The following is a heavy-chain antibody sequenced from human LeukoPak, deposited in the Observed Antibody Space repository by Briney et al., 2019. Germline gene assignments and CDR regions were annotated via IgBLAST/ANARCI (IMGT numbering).Heavy chain of an antibody. CDR3: ARDSYYYDSSGYYLSGMDV. J-gene: IGHJ6*02. D-gene: IGHD3-22*01. CDR2: ISYDGSNK. CDR1: GFTFSSYA. V-gene: IGHV3-30-3*01. Sequence: QAGGSLRPSCAASGFTFSSYAMHWVRQAPGKGLEWVAVISYDGSNKYYADSVKGRFTISRDNSKNTLYLQMNSLRAEDTAVYYCARDSYYYDSSGYYLSGMDVWGQGTTVTVSS.